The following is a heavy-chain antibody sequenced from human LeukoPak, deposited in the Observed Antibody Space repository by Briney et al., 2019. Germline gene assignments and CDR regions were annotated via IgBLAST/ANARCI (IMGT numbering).Heavy chain of an antibody. CDR1: GYTFTGYY. CDR3: AGRGTSISAAGKSNWFYP. D-gene: IGHD6-13*01. CDR2: INPNSGGT. V-gene: IGHV1-2*02. J-gene: IGHJ5*02. Sequence: ASVKVSCKASGYTFTGYYMHWVRQAPGQGLEWMGWINPNSGGTNYAQKFQGRVTMTRDTSISTAYMELSRLRSDDTAVYYCAGRGTSISAAGKSNWFYPWGQGTLVTVSS.